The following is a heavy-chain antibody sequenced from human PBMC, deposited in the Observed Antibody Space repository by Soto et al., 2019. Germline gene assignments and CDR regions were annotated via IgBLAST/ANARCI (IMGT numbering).Heavy chain of an antibody. CDR1: GFTFSSYA. CDR3: ARGPSSLTRFDY. CDR2: ISYDGNNK. J-gene: IGHJ4*02. Sequence: LRLSCAASGFTFSSYAMHWVRQAPGKGLEWVAVISYDGNNKYYADSVKGRVTISRDNSKNTLYVQMNSLRGEDTAVYYCARGPSSLTRFDYWGQGTLVTVSS. D-gene: IGHD2-2*01. V-gene: IGHV3-30-3*01.